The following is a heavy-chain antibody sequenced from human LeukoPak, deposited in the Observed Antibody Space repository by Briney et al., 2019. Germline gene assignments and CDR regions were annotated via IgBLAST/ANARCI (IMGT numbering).Heavy chain of an antibody. CDR3: ARDPTRVGEGSWFDP. J-gene: IGHJ5*02. Sequence: GGSLRLSCAASGLTFSSYSMNWFRQAPGKGLEWVSSIRSSSSYIYYADSVEGRFTISGDNAKNSLFLQMNGLRAEDTAVYYCARDPTRVGEGSWFDPWGQGTLVTVSS. CDR2: IRSSSSYI. D-gene: IGHD1-26*01. CDR1: GLTFSSYS. V-gene: IGHV3-21*01.